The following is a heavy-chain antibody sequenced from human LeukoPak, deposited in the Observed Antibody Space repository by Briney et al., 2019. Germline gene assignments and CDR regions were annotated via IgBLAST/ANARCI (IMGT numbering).Heavy chain of an antibody. Sequence: GGSLRLSCAASGSTVSSNYMSWVRQAPGKGLEWVSVIYTGGSTYYADSVKGRFTFSRDNSKNTLYLQMNSLRAEDTAVYYCARVRCSSTSCYGAFDVWGQGTMVTVSS. D-gene: IGHD2-2*01. V-gene: IGHV3-53*01. CDR1: GSTVSSNY. CDR2: IYTGGST. CDR3: ARVRCSSTSCYGAFDV. J-gene: IGHJ3*01.